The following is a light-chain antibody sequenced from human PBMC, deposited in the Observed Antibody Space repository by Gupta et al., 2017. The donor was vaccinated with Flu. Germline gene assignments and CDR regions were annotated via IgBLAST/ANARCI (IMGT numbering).Light chain of an antibody. CDR2: KAS. Sequence: DIQMTQSPSTLSASVGDRVTITCRASQSVSSWLAWYQQKPGKAPKLLIYKASSLESGVPSRFSDSGSGTEFTLTISSLQPDDFATYYCQQEDSFPWTFGQGTKVEIK. V-gene: IGKV1-5*03. CDR3: QQEDSFPWT. CDR1: QSVSSW. J-gene: IGKJ1*01.